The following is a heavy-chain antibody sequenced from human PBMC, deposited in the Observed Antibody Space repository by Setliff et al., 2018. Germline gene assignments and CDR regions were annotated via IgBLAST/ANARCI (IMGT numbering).Heavy chain of an antibody. CDR3: ARADIVLMVYAISSGWFDP. J-gene: IGHJ5*02. CDR1: RYTFTGYY. Sequence: ASVKVSCKASRYTFTGYYMHWVRQAPGQGLEWMGWINPNSGGTNYAQKFQGRVTMTRDTSISTAYMELSRLRSDDTAVYYCARADIVLMVYAISSGWFDPWGQGTLVTVSS. CDR2: INPNSGGT. V-gene: IGHV1-2*02. D-gene: IGHD2-8*01.